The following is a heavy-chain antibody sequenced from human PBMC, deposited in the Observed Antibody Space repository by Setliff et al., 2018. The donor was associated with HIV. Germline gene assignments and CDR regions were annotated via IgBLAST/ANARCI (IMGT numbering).Heavy chain of an antibody. CDR1: GYTFTDYY. J-gene: IGHJ3*02. CDR2: INPNSGGT. D-gene: IGHD2-8*01. Sequence: GASVKVSCKASGYTFTDYYIHWVRQAPGQGLEWMGRINPNSGGTNYAQKVQGRVTMTRDRSISTAYMELSRLLSADTAVYYCATKVYCTNGVCLDAFDTWGQGKKVTVS. CDR3: ATKVYCTNGVCLDAFDT. V-gene: IGHV1-2*06.